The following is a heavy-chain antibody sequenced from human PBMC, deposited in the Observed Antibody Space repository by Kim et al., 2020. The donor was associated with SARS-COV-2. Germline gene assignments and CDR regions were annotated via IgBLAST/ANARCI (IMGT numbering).Heavy chain of an antibody. J-gene: IGHJ4*02. CDR2: ISYDGSNK. CDR1: GFTFSSYG. CDR3: AKDEKGGVDY. D-gene: IGHD1-26*01. Sequence: GGSLRLSCAASGFTFSSYGMHWVRQAPGKGLEWVAVISYDGSNKYYADSVKGRFTISRDNSKNTLYLQMNSLRAEDTAVYYCAKDEKGGVDYWGQGTLVTVSS. V-gene: IGHV3-30*18.